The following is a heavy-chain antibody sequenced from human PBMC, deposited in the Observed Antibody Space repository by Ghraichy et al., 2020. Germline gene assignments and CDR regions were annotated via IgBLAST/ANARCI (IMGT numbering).Heavy chain of an antibody. CDR1: GFTFSNYA. Sequence: GESLNISCAASGFTFSNYAMNWVRQAPGKGLEWVSGIIGDGGTTFHADSVGGRFTISRDNSKNTLYLQMNSLRVEDTAVYYCAKGYGMDVWGQGTTVTVSS. D-gene: IGHD2-15*01. V-gene: IGHV3-23*01. CDR3: AKGYGMDV. J-gene: IGHJ6*02. CDR2: IIGDGGTT.